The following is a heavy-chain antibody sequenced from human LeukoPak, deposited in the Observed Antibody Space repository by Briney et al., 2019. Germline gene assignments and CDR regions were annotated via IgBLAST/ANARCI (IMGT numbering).Heavy chain of an antibody. CDR3: ARDRPDLFLEWLFLMDV. J-gene: IGHJ6*04. CDR2: IYTSGST. Sequence: SETLSLTCTVSGGSISSYYWSWIRQPAGKGLEWIGRIYTSGSTNYNPSLKSRVTMSVDTSKNQFSLKLSSVTAADTAVYYCARDRPDLFLEWLFLMDVWGKGTTVTVSS. V-gene: IGHV4-4*07. CDR1: GGSISSYY. D-gene: IGHD3-3*01.